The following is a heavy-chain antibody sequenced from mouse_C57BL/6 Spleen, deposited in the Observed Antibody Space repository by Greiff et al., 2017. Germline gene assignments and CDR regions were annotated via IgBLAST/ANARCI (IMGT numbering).Heavy chain of an antibody. CDR3: TRYYDDALDY. V-gene: IGHV6-3*01. Sequence: EVHLVESGGGLVQPGGSMKLSCVASGFTFSNYWMNWVRQSPEKGLEWVAQISLKSDNYATPDAVYVKGRFNISRDDPNSSVYLQLHNLRAEDTGISYYTRYYDDALDYWGQGTTLTVSS. D-gene: IGHD2-4*01. J-gene: IGHJ2*01. CDR2: ISLKSDNYAT. CDR1: GFTFSNYW.